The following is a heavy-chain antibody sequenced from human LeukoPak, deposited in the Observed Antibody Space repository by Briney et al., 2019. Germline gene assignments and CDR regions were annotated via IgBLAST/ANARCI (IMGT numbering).Heavy chain of an antibody. V-gene: IGHV3-7*01. CDR1: GFTFSSYW. Sequence: GGSLRLSCAASGFTFSSYWMSWVRQAPGKGLEWVANIKQDGSEKYYVDSVKGRFTISRGNAKNSLYLQMNSLRAEDTAVYYCARTNYYDSSGYSNFDYWGQGTLVTVSS. CDR2: IKQDGSEK. D-gene: IGHD3-22*01. CDR3: ARTNYYDSSGYSNFDY. J-gene: IGHJ4*02.